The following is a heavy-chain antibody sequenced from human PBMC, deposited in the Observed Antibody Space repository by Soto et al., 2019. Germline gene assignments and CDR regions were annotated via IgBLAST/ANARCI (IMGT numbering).Heavy chain of an antibody. Sequence: GGSLRLSCVASGFTLSSYAMSWVRQAPGKGLEWVSASGGSGSYTYYADSVKGRFTISRDTSTNTLYLQMNSLRAEDTAVYYCVRDEYCSGKGCEPRAFDYWGQGTLVTVSS. V-gene: IGHV3-23*01. CDR3: VRDEYCSGKGCEPRAFDY. CDR1: GFTLSSYA. J-gene: IGHJ4*02. D-gene: IGHD2-15*01. CDR2: SGGSGSYT.